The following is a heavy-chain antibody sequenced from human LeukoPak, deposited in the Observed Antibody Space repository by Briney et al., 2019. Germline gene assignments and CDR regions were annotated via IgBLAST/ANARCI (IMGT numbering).Heavy chain of an antibody. Sequence: SGTLSLTCAVSGGSISSSNWWSWVRQPPGKGLEWIGEISHSGSTNYNPSLKSRVTISVDKSKNQFSLKLSSVTAADTAVYYCARRNYYDGSGYHWYFDLWGRGTLVTVSS. CDR2: ISHSGST. J-gene: IGHJ2*01. V-gene: IGHV4-4*02. D-gene: IGHD3-22*01. CDR1: GGSISSSNW. CDR3: ARRNYYDGSGYHWYFDL.